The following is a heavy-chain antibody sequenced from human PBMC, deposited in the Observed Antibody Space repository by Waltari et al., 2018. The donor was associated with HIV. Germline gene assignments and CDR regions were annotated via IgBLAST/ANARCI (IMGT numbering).Heavy chain of an antibody. V-gene: IGHV3-30*02. J-gene: IGHJ4*02. CDR1: GFTFSDYG. D-gene: IGHD3-22*01. CDR2: IRYDGTNK. Sequence: QVQLLESGGGVVKLGGSLRLSCTASGFTFSDYGMYWVRQAPGKGLQWVAFIRYDGTNKYYADSVKGRFIISRDNSKNTLSLQMHSLRAEDTAVYYCAKAPHHYDSSGPVYWGQGTLVTVSS. CDR3: AKAPHHYDSSGPVY.